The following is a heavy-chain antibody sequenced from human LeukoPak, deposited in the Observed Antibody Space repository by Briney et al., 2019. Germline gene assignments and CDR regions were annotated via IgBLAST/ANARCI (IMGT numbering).Heavy chain of an antibody. D-gene: IGHD6-13*01. J-gene: IGHJ6*02. CDR1: GFTFSSYE. CDR3: AREGIAAAGTSHYYYGMDV. Sequence: PGGSLRLSCAASGFTFSSYEMNWVRQAPGKGLEWVSYISSSGSTIYYADSVKGRFAISRDNAKNSLYLQMNSLRAEDTAVYYCAREGIAAAGTSHYYYGMDVWGQGTTVTVSS. CDR2: ISSSGSTI. V-gene: IGHV3-48*03.